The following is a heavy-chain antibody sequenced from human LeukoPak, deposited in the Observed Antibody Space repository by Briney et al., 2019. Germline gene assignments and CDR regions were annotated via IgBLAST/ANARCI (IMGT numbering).Heavy chain of an antibody. CDR2: IYYSGST. D-gene: IGHD5-12*01. Sequence: KASETLSLTCTVSGGSISSYYWSWIRQPPGKGLEWIGYIYYSGSTNYNPSLKSRVTISVDTSKNQFSLKLSSVTAADTAVYYCARQGYSAYEILDYWGQRTLVTVSS. CDR1: GGSISSYY. J-gene: IGHJ4*02. CDR3: ARQGYSAYEILDY. V-gene: IGHV4-59*08.